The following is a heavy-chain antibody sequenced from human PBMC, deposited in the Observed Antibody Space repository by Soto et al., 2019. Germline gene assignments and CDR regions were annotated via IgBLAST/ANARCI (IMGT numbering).Heavy chain of an antibody. CDR1: GYTLTELS. J-gene: IGHJ4*02. V-gene: IGHV1-24*01. D-gene: IGHD2-15*01. CDR2: FDPEDGET. Sequence: GASVKVSCKVPGYTLTELSMHWVRQAPGKGLEWMGGFDPEDGETIYAQKFQGRVTMTEDTSTDTAYMELSSLRSEDTAVYYCATGGYCSGGSCHIAFYWGQGTLVTVSS. CDR3: ATGGYCSGGSCHIAFY.